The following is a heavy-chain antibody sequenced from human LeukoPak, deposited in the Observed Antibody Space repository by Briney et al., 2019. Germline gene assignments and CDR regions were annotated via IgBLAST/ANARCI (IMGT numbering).Heavy chain of an antibody. J-gene: IGHJ3*02. CDR1: GFTFSSYA. CDR2: ISGSGGST. V-gene: IGHV3-23*01. Sequence: PGGSLRLSCAASGFTFSSYAMSWVRQAPGKGLEWVSAISGSGGSTYYADSVKGRFTISRDNSKNTLYLQMNSLRAEDTAVYYCAKTSPLTYYYDSSGYYQEFGAFDIWGQGTMVTVSS. CDR3: AKTSPLTYYYDSSGYYQEFGAFDI. D-gene: IGHD3-22*01.